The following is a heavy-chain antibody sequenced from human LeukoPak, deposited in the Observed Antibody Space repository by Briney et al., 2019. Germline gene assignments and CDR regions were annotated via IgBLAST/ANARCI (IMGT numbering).Heavy chain of an antibody. CDR2: IGSGGST. CDR1: GLTLSSNY. V-gene: IGHV3-53*01. D-gene: IGHD2-15*01. CDR3: ARGPPVVVHYYYMDV. J-gene: IGHJ6*03. Sequence: PVRSLRPSCAASGLTLSSNYMSSVRQAPGQGVGWVSVIGSGGSTYYADSVKGRFTISRDKSKNTLYLQMNSLRAEDTAVYYCARGPPVVVHYYYMDVWGKGTTVTVSS.